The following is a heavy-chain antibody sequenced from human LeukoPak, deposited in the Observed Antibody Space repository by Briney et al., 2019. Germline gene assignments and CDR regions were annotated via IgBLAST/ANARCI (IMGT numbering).Heavy chain of an antibody. Sequence: PSETLSLSCTVSGGSISSSSYYWGWMRQAPGKGLEWIVRVYVSGTTYYNPSLRSRVTISVDTSNTQFSLKQSSVTAAATAVYYCARPLAARLRFDYWGQGTLVTVSS. CDR2: VYVSGTT. J-gene: IGHJ4*02. CDR3: ARPLAARLRFDY. CDR1: GGSISSSSYY. V-gene: IGHV4-39*01. D-gene: IGHD6-6*01.